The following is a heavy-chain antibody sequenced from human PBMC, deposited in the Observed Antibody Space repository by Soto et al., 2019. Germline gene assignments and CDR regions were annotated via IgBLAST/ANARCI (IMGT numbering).Heavy chain of an antibody. CDR1: GFTFSSYW. D-gene: IGHD2-15*01. J-gene: IGHJ4*02. Sequence: EVQLVESGGGLVQPGGSLRLSCAASGFTFSSYWMHWVRQAPGKGLVWVSRINSDGSSTSYADSVKGRLTNSRDNAKNTLYLQMNSLRAEDTAVYYCVRTSLVVAAATREDYWGQGTLVTVSS. V-gene: IGHV3-74*01. CDR3: VRTSLVVAAATREDY. CDR2: INSDGSST.